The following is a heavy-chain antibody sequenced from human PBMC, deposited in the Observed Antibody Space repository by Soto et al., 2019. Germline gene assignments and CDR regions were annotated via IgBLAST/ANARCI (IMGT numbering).Heavy chain of an antibody. Sequence: SVKVSCKASGGTFSSYTISWVRQAPGQGLEWMGRIIPILGIANYAQKFQGRVTITADESTSTAYMELSSLRSEDTAVYYCARVSGYCISTSCSLDWFDPWGQGTLVTVSS. D-gene: IGHD2-2*03. J-gene: IGHJ5*02. V-gene: IGHV1-69*02. CDR3: ARVSGYCISTSCSLDWFDP. CDR1: GGTFSSYT. CDR2: IIPILGIA.